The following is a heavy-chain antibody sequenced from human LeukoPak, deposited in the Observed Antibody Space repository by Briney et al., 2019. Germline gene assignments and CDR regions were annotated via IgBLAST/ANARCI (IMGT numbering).Heavy chain of an antibody. CDR3: ARDLRAGGTRSYGVYFAL. CDR2: IKEDGSET. CDR1: RFSFSDSW. D-gene: IGHD4-17*01. Sequence: GGSLRLSCAASRFSFSDSWMSWVRQAPGRGLEWVANIKEDGSETNYGDSVKGRFTISRDNAKNSVYLQLSSLTSADTAVYLRARDLRAGGTRSYGVYFALWGRGTLVTVSS. V-gene: IGHV3-7*01. J-gene: IGHJ2*01.